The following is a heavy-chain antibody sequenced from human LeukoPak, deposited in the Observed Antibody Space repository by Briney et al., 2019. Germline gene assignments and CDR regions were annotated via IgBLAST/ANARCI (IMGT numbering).Heavy chain of an antibody. CDR1: GVSVSSDSYF. CDR3: ARGILKCSGGNCYYYGMDV. CDR2: IHDSGST. J-gene: IGHJ6*04. V-gene: IGHV4-61*01. D-gene: IGHD2-15*01. Sequence: SQTLSLTCSVSGVSVSSDSYFWTWIRQPPGKGLEYIGYIHDSGSTDNNPSLKSRVTISVDTSKNQFSLKLSSVTAADTAVYYCARGILKCSGGNCYYYGMDVWGKGTTVTVSS.